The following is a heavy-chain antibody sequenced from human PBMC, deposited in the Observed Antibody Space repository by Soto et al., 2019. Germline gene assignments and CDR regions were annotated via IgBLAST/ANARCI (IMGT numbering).Heavy chain of an antibody. CDR1: GFTFSSYA. CDR2: ISGSGGST. V-gene: IGHV3-23*01. Sequence: XGPLRLSCAASGFTFSSYAMSWVRQAPGKGLDWVSAISGSGGSTYYADSVKGRFTISRDNSKNTLYLQMNSLRAEDTAVYYCAKDRYVITFGGVSDYWGQGTLVTVSS. J-gene: IGHJ4*02. CDR3: AKDRYVITFGGVSDY. D-gene: IGHD3-16*01.